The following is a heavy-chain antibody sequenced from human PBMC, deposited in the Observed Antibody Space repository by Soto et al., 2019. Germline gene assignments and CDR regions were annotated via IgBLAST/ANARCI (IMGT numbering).Heavy chain of an antibody. Sequence: SETLSVTCTVAGGSSSSYYWSWIRQPPGKGLEWIGYIYYTGSTIYNPSLKSRVTISVDTSKNQFSLKLNSLTAADTAVYYCARDLWGYCGTDCYPMDVWGQGTTVTVSS. CDR3: ARDLWGYCGTDCYPMDV. J-gene: IGHJ6*02. V-gene: IGHV4-59*01. D-gene: IGHD2-21*02. CDR1: GGSSSSYY. CDR2: IYYTGST.